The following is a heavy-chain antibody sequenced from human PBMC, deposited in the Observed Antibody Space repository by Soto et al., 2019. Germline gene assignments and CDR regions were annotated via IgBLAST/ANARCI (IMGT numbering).Heavy chain of an antibody. Sequence: QVQLVESGGGVVQPGRSLRLSCAASGFTFSSYGMHWVRQAPGKGLEWVAVISYDGSNKYYADSVKGRFTISRDNSKNTLYLQMNSLSAEDTAVYYCAKALSAGFGELPMDYWGQGTLVTVSS. J-gene: IGHJ4*02. CDR1: GFTFSSYG. CDR3: AKALSAGFGELPMDY. CDR2: ISYDGSNK. V-gene: IGHV3-30*18. D-gene: IGHD3-10*01.